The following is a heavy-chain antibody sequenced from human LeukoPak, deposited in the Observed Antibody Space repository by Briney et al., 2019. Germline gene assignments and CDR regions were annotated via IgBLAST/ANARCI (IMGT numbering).Heavy chain of an antibody. D-gene: IGHD1-26*01. CDR1: DDSISSSSYY. J-gene: IGHJ3*02. V-gene: IGHV4-39*07. CDR3: ARGSYLDAFDI. Sequence: PSETLSLTCSVSDDSISSSSYYWGWIRHPPGKGLEWIGSIYYGGTAYYNPSLKSRVTISVDTSKNQFSLKLSSVTAADTAVYYCARGSYLDAFDIWGQGTMVTVSS. CDR2: IYYGGTA.